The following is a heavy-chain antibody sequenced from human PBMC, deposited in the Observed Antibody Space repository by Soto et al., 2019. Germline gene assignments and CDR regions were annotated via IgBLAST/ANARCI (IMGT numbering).Heavy chain of an antibody. CDR2: ISYDGSNK. V-gene: IGHV3-30*18. CDR3: AKDCLAMVPGGMDV. CDR1: GFTFSSYG. D-gene: IGHD5-18*01. Sequence: GGSLRLSCAASGFTFSSYGMHWVRQAPGKGLEWVAVISYDGSNKYYADSVKGRFTISRDNSKNTLYLQMNRLRAEDAAVYYCAKDCLAMVPGGMDVWGEGTTVTVSA. J-gene: IGHJ6*04.